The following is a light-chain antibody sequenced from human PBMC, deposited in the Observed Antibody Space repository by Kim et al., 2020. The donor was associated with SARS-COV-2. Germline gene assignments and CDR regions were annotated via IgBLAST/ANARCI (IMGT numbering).Light chain of an antibody. CDR1: NIEKRN. V-gene: IGLV3-9*01. J-gene: IGLJ2*01. Sequence: SYELTQPLSVSVALGQTARMTCGGDNIEKRNVHWYQQRPGQAPILVIYRDSKRPSGIPERVSGFNSGNTATLTISRVQAGDEADYYCQVWDGRAVVFCGGTQLTFL. CDR2: RDS. CDR3: QVWDGRAVV.